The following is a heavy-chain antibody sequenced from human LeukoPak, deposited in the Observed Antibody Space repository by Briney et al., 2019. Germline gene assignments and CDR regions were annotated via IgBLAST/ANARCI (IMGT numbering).Heavy chain of an antibody. CDR1: GGSLSSYY. CDR2: IYSSGSI. V-gene: IGHV4-59*08. CDR3: ATQFEF. J-gene: IGHJ4*02. Sequence: SETLSLSCTVFGGSLSSYYWVWVRQPPGKGLEWIGLIYSSGSIKYIPSLKSRLTISLDTSNNQISLKLTSVTAADTAIYYCATQFEFWGQGTLVTVSS.